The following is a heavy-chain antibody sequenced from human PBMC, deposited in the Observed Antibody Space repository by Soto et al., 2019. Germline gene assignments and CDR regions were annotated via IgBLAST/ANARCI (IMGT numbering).Heavy chain of an antibody. V-gene: IGHV1-69*13. CDR1: GGTFSSYA. CDR2: IIPIFGTA. D-gene: IGHD6-6*01. CDR3: ARDPGRYSRSPRLDP. Sequence: GASVKVSCKASGGTFSSYAISWVRQAPGQGLEWMGGIIPIFGTANYAQKFQGRVTITADESTSTAYMELSSLRSEDTAVYYCARDPGRYSRSPRLDPWGQGTLVTVSS. J-gene: IGHJ5*02.